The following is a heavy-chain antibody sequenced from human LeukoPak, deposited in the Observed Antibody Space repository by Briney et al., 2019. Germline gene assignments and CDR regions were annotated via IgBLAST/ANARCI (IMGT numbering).Heavy chain of an antibody. CDR2: IWYDGSNK. Sequence: HPGGSLRLSCAASGFTFSSYGMHWVRQAPGKGLEWVAVIWYDGSNKYYADSVKGRFTISRDNSKSTLYLQMSSLRAEDTAVYYCAKDHQFNSGDNRGGDAFDIWGQGTLVTVSS. CDR1: GFTFSSYG. V-gene: IGHV3-33*06. CDR3: AKDHQFNSGDNRGGDAFDI. D-gene: IGHD1-26*01. J-gene: IGHJ3*02.